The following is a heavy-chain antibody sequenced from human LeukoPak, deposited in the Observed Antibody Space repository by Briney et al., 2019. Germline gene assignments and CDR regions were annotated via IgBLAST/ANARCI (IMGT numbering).Heavy chain of an antibody. CDR3: ARDGRYNLNYADY. J-gene: IGHJ4*02. CDR2: ISGYNGNR. CDR1: GYTFTTYG. Sequence: ASVKVSCKASGYTFTTYGISWVRQAHGQGLEWMGWISGYNGNRNNAQKLQGRVTMTTDTSTSTAYMELRSLRSDDTAVYYCARDGRYNLNYADYWGQGTLVTVSS. D-gene: IGHD1-20*01. V-gene: IGHV1-18*01.